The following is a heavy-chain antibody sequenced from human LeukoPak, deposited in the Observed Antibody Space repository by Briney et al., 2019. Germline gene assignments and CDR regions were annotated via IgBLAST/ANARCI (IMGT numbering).Heavy chain of an antibody. J-gene: IGHJ6*02. CDR3: ARDRYDYGDYYYGMDV. Sequence: GGSLRLSCAASGFTFSDYYMSWVRQAPGKGLEWVSYISSSGSTIYYADSVKGRFTISRDNAKNSLYLQMNSLRAEDTAVYYCARDRYDYGDYYYGMDVWGQGTTVTVSS. CDR1: GFTFSDYY. V-gene: IGHV3-11*01. CDR2: ISSSGSTI. D-gene: IGHD4-17*01.